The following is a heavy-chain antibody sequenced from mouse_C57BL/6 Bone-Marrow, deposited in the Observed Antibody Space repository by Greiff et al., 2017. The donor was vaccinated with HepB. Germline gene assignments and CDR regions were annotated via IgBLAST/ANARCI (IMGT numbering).Heavy chain of an antibody. Sequence: QVQLQQPGAELVRPGTSVKLSCKASGYTFTSYWMHWVKQRPGQGLEWIGVIDPSDSYTNYNQKFKGKATLTVDTSSSTAYMQLSSLTSEDSAVYYCARWGTTVVDFDYWGQGTTLTVSS. CDR3: ARWGTTVVDFDY. J-gene: IGHJ2*01. CDR1: GYTFTSYW. V-gene: IGHV1-59*01. CDR2: IDPSDSYT. D-gene: IGHD1-1*01.